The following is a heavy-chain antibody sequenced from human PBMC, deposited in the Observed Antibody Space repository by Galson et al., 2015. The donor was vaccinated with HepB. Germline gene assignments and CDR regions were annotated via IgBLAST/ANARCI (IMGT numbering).Heavy chain of an antibody. CDR1: GGTFSSYT. CDR3: ARRYSGSYSGDAFDI. J-gene: IGHJ3*02. D-gene: IGHD1-26*01. CDR2: IIPILGIA. V-gene: IGHV1-69*02. Sequence: SVKVSCKASGGTFSSYTISWVRQAPGQGLEWMGRIIPILGIANYAQKFQGRVTITADKSTSTAYMELSSLRSEDTAVYYCARRYSGSYSGDAFDIWGQGTMVTVSS.